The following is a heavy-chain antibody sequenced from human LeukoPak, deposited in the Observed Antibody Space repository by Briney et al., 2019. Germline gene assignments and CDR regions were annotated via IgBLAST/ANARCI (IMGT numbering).Heavy chain of an antibody. Sequence: GASVKVSCKVSGYTLTELSIHWVRQAPGKGLEWMGGFDPENGEIIYAQKLQGRVTMTEDRSGDTAYMQLSSLRSEDTAVYYCSTDAGYCNSTTCSYYFDYWGQGTLVTVSS. V-gene: IGHV1-24*01. CDR3: STDAGYCNSTTCSYYFDY. CDR1: GYTLTELS. J-gene: IGHJ4*02. D-gene: IGHD2/OR15-2a*01. CDR2: FDPENGEI.